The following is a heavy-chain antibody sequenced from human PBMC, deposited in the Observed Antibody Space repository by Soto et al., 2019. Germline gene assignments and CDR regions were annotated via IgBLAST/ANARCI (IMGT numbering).Heavy chain of an antibody. V-gene: IGHV3-30-3*01. Sequence: QVQLVESGGGVVQPGGSLRLSCAASGFTFSNYAIHWARQAPGRGLEWVALISHDGSNKHYADSVKGRFTISRDNSKNTVYLQMNSLKPDDTAVFYCAREADPVGANDALDIWGQGRMVTVSS. J-gene: IGHJ3*02. CDR1: GFTFSNYA. CDR3: AREADPVGANDALDI. CDR2: ISHDGSNK. D-gene: IGHD1-26*01.